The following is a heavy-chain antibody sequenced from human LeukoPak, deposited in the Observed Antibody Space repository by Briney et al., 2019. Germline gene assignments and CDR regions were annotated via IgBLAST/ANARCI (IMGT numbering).Heavy chain of an antibody. CDR3: ARGKHRRTATNWFDP. V-gene: IGHV1-69*13. Sequence: ASVKVSCKASGGTFSSYAISWVRQAPGQGLEWMGGIIPIFGTANYAQKFQGRVTITADESTSTAYMELSSLRSEDTAVYYCARGKHRRTATNWFDPWGQGTLVTVSS. D-gene: IGHD5-18*01. CDR1: GGTFSSYA. J-gene: IGHJ5*02. CDR2: IIPIFGTA.